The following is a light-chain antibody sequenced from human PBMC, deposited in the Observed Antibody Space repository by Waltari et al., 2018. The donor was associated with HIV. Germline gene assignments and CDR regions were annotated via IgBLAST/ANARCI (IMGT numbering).Light chain of an antibody. CDR1: NSNIGSNH. CDR3: AAWDDSLSAVV. V-gene: IGLV1-47*01. CDR2: NNN. J-gene: IGLJ2*01. Sequence: SVLAQPPSVSGTPGQGVTISCSGSNSNIGSNHVYWYRQLPGSAPPLLIYNNNQRPSGVPDRVAGSKSGTSASLAISGLRSEDEADYYCAAWDDSLSAVVFGGGTKLTVL.